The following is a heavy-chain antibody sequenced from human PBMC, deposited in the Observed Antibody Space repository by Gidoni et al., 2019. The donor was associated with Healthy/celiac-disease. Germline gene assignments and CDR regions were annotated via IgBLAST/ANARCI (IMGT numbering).Heavy chain of an antibody. Sequence: EVQLVESGGGLVQPGGSLRLSCAASGFTFSSYWMSWVRQAPGKGLEWVANIKQDGSEKYYVDSVKGRFTISRDNAKNSLYLQMNSLRAEDTAVYYCASPNYGIDRGGVDYWGQGTLVTVSS. J-gene: IGHJ4*02. CDR2: IKQDGSEK. V-gene: IGHV3-7*01. CDR3: ASPNYGIDRGGVDY. D-gene: IGHD3-10*01. CDR1: GFTFSSYW.